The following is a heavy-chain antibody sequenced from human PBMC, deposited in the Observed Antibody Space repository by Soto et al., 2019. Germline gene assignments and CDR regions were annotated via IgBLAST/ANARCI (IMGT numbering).Heavy chain of an antibody. Sequence: SVKVSCKASGGTFSSYSISWVRQAPGQGLEWMGGIIPIFGTANYAQKFQGRVTITADESTSTAYMELSSLRSEDTAVYYCAREWRRIAARPQEPIEGMDVWGQGTTVTVSS. D-gene: IGHD6-6*01. CDR1: GGTFSSYS. CDR3: AREWRRIAARPQEPIEGMDV. V-gene: IGHV1-69*13. J-gene: IGHJ6*02. CDR2: IIPIFGTA.